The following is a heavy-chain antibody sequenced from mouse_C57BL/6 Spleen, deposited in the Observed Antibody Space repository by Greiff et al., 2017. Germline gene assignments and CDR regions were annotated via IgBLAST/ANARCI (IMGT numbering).Heavy chain of an antibody. V-gene: IGHV1-81*01. CDR2: IYPRSGNT. J-gene: IGHJ2*01. D-gene: IGHD1-1*01. CDR1: GYTFTSYG. CDR3: ARYYYGSSTDYFDY. Sequence: VQLVESGAELARPGASVKLSCKASGYTFTSYGISWVKQRTGQGLEWIGEIYPRSGNTYYNEKFKGKATLTADKSSSTAYMELRSLTSEDSAVYFCARYYYGSSTDYFDYWGQGTTLTVSS.